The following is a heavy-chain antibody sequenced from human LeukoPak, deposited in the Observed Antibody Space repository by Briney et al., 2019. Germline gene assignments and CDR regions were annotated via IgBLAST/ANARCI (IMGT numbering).Heavy chain of an antibody. CDR3: ARASYYDFWSGYRERAFDI. Sequence: ASVKVSYKASGYTFTSYYMHWVRQAPGQGLEWMGIINPSGGSTSYAQKFQGRVTMTRDTSTSTVYMELSSLRSEDTAVYYCARASYYDFWSGYRERAFDIWGQGTMVTVSS. CDR1: GYTFTSYY. V-gene: IGHV1-46*01. J-gene: IGHJ3*02. D-gene: IGHD3-3*01. CDR2: INPSGGST.